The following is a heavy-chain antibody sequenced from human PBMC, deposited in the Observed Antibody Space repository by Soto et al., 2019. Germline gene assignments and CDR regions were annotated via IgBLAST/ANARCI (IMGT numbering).Heavy chain of an antibody. CDR3: ARGGSCGWRAASYFDY. V-gene: IGHV1-2*02. Sequence: QVQLVQSGAEVKKPGASVKVSCKASGYTFTGYYMHWVRQAPGQGLEWMGWINPTSGGTNYAQKLPGRVTMTRDTSISTAYMELSRRRSDATAVYYFARGGSCGWRAASYFDYWGQGTLVTVSS. CDR1: GYTFTGYY. CDR2: INPTSGGT. D-gene: IGHD6-19*01. J-gene: IGHJ4*02.